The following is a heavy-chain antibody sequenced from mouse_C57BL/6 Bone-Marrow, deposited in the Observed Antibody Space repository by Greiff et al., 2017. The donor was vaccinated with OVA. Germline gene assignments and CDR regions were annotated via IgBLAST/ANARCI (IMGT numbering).Heavy chain of an antibody. Sequence: VMLVESGPGILQSSQTLSLTCSFSGFSLSTSGMGVSWIRQPSGKGLEWLAHIYWDDDKRYNPSLKSRLTISKDTSRNQVFPKITSVDTADTATYYCAFYDYDGAWFAYWGQGTLVTVSA. CDR1: GFSLSTSGMG. CDR2: IYWDDDK. CDR3: AFYDYDGAWFAY. D-gene: IGHD2-4*01. J-gene: IGHJ3*01. V-gene: IGHV8-12*01.